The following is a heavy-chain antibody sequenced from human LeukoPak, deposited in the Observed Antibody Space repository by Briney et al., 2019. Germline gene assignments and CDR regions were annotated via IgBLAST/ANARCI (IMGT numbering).Heavy chain of an antibody. CDR3: ARISRYGFDY. Sequence: GGSLRLSCAASGFIFSSYWMSWVRQAPGQGLEWVANIKSDGSEKYYVDSVKGRFTISRDNAKNSLYLQMNSLRPEDTAVYYCARISRYGFDYWGQGTLVTVSS. CDR2: IKSDGSEK. CDR1: GFIFSSYW. D-gene: IGHD3-16*01. J-gene: IGHJ4*02. V-gene: IGHV3-7*04.